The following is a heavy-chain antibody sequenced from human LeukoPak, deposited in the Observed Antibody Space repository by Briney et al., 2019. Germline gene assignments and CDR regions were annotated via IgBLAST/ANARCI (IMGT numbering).Heavy chain of an antibody. J-gene: IGHJ4*02. Sequence: SQTLSLTCTVSGGSISSGGSYWSWIRQHPGKGLEWIGYIYYSGSTYYNPSLKSRVTISVDTSKNQFSLKLSSVTAADTAVYYCARGRGHIVVVTALETKNFDYWGQGTLVTVSS. V-gene: IGHV4-31*03. CDR2: IYYSGST. CDR3: ARGRGHIVVVTALETKNFDY. CDR1: GGSISSGGSY. D-gene: IGHD2-21*02.